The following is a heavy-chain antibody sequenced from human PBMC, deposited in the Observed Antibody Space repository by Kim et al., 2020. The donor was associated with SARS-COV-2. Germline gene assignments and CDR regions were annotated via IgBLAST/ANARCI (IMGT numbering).Heavy chain of an antibody. J-gene: IGHJ5*02. CDR1: GFTFSSSW. D-gene: IGHD3-10*01. CDR2: IKSEGSGT. Sequence: GGSLRLSCAASGFTFSSSWMHWVRQPPGKGLVWVSRIKSEGSGTVYADSVRGRFTVSRDNAKNTLYLQMSSLRVEDTAVYYCARSGSADQWGQGTLVTVSS. V-gene: IGHV3-74*01. CDR3: ARSGSADQ.